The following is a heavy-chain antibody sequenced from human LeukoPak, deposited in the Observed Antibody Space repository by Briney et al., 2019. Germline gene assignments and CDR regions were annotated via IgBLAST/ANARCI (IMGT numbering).Heavy chain of an antibody. CDR2: IYYSGST. D-gene: IGHD6-6*01. CDR1: GGSISSYY. Sequence: PSETLSLTCTVSGGSISSYYWSWIRQPPGKGLEWIGYIYYSGSTNYNPSLKSRVTISVDKSKNQFSLKLSSVTAADTAVYYCAASNEYSSSSSFDYWGQGTLVTVSS. J-gene: IGHJ4*02. V-gene: IGHV4-59*12. CDR3: AASNEYSSSSSFDY.